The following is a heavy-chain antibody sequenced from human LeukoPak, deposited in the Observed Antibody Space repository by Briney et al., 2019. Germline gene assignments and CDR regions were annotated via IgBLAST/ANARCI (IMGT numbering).Heavy chain of an antibody. D-gene: IGHD5-24*01. CDR3: ARVRRDGYNSPDY. J-gene: IGHJ4*02. V-gene: IGHV4-59*01. Sequence: SETLSLTCTVSGGSMSSYYWSWIQQPPGKGLEWIGYIYYSGSTYYNPSLKSRVTISVDTSKNQFSLKLSSVTAADTAVYYCARVRRDGYNSPDYWGQGTLVPVSS. CDR2: IYYSGST. CDR1: GGSMSSYY.